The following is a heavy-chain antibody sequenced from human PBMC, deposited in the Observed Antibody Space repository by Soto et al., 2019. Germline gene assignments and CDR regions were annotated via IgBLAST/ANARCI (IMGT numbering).Heavy chain of an antibody. CDR2: VFYSGNT. V-gene: IGHV4-59*01. CDR1: GVSISTYY. J-gene: IGHJ3*02. CDR3: ASRDYNDAWDI. D-gene: IGHD4-4*01. Sequence: QVQLQESGPGLVKPSETLSLTCTVSGVSISTYYWTWIRQPPGKGLEWIGQVFYSGNTNYNPALESRVTNSVDASMNQFSLRLSSVTAADTAMYYWASRDYNDAWDIWGQGTLVTVSS.